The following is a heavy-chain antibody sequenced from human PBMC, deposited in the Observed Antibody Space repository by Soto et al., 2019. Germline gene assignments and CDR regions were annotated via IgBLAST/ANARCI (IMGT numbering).Heavy chain of an antibody. J-gene: IGHJ4*02. V-gene: IGHV4-59*01. D-gene: IGHD5-18*01. Sequence: SETLSLTCAVSGGSISSYYWSWIRQPPGKGLEWIGYIYYSGSTNYNPSLKSRVTISVDTSKNQFSLKLSSVTAADTAVYYCARGGYSYGVFDYWGQGTLVPVSS. CDR2: IYYSGST. CDR1: GGSISSYY. CDR3: ARGGYSYGVFDY.